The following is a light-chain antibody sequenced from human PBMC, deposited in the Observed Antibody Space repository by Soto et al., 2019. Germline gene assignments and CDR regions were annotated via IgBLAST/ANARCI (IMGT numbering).Light chain of an antibody. Sequence: ESVLTQSPATLSLSPGERATLSCRASQSVSINLAWYQQKPGQAPRLLIYDASNRDTGIPAGFSGSGSGTDFTLTIGSLEPEDFAVYYCQQRRNWPPTVGQGTRLEI. CDR1: QSVSIN. CDR3: QQRRNWPPT. CDR2: DAS. J-gene: IGKJ5*01. V-gene: IGKV3-11*01.